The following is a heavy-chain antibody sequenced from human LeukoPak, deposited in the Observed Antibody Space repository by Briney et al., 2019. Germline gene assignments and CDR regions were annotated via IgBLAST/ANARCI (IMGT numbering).Heavy chain of an antibody. Sequence: PSETLSLTCTVSGGSICSYYWSWIRQPPGKGLEWIGYIYYSGSTNYNPSLKSRVTISVDTSKNQFSLKLSSVTAADTAVYYCARGYGYSGYIDYWGQGTLVTVSS. J-gene: IGHJ4*02. CDR3: ARGYGYSGYIDY. CDR2: IYYSGST. D-gene: IGHD5-12*01. CDR1: GGSICSYY. V-gene: IGHV4-59*01.